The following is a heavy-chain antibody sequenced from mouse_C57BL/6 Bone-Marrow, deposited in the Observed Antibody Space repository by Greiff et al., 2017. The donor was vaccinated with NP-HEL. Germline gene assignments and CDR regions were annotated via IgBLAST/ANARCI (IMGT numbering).Heavy chain of an antibody. Sequence: VQLQHSGAELVRPGTSVKVSCKASGYAFTNYLIEWVKQRPGQGLEWIGVINPGSGGTNYNEKFKGKATLTADKSSSTAYMQLSSLTSEDSAVYFCARDGEFAYWGQGTLVTVSA. V-gene: IGHV1-54*01. CDR3: ARDGEFAY. J-gene: IGHJ3*01. CDR2: INPGSGGT. CDR1: GYAFTNYL.